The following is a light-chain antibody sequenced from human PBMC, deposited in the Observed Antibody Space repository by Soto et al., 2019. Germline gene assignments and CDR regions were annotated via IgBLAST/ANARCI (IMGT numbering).Light chain of an antibody. CDR3: LQHNSFPPT. V-gene: IGKV1-17*01. Sequence: TQSPATLSSFPGDTVTLSCRASQYINTRLAWYQQKPGKAPQRLIYAASNLHSGVPSRFSGSGSGTEFTLTISSLQPEDFATYYCLQHNSFPPTFGQGTKVDI. CDR1: QYINTR. CDR2: AAS. J-gene: IGKJ1*01.